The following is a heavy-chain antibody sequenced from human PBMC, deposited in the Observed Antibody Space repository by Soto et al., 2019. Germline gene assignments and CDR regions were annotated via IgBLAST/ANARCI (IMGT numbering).Heavy chain of an antibody. CDR2: ISDSGDRT. Sequence: PGGSLRLSCVASGFTFSSYAMTWVRRAPGKGLEWVSGISDSGDRTYYADSIKGRFTISRDNSKNTLYLQMNSLRAGDTAIYYCAGRITYYYYYAMDVCGQGTTLTVSS. J-gene: IGHJ6*02. D-gene: IGHD3-16*01. CDR3: AGRITYYYYYAMDV. CDR1: GFTFSSYA. V-gene: IGHV3-23*01.